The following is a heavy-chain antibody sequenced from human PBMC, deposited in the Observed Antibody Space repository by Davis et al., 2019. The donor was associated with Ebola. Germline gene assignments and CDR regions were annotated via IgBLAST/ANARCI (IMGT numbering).Heavy chain of an antibody. V-gene: IGHV1-69*13. D-gene: IGHD2-15*01. CDR3: ARAQRYCSGGSCSTGKAFDI. Sequence: SVKVSCKASGGTFSSYAISWVRQAPGQGLEWMGGIIPIFGTANYAQKFQGRVTITADESTSTAYMELSSLRSEDTAVYYCARAQRYCSGGSCSTGKAFDIWGQGTMVTVSS. CDR2: IIPIFGTA. J-gene: IGHJ3*02. CDR1: GGTFSSYA.